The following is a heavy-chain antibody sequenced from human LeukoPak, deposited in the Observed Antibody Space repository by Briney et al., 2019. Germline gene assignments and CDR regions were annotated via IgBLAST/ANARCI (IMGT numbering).Heavy chain of an antibody. CDR1: GFTFSSYR. J-gene: IGHJ4*02. D-gene: IGHD1-26*01. CDR3: ARVRIVGATRADY. CDR2: ISSSSSYI. V-gene: IGHV3-21*01. Sequence: GGSLRLSCAASGFTFSSYRMNWVRQAPGKGLEWVSSISSSSSYIYYGDSVKGRFTISRDNAKNSLYLQMNSLRAENTAVYYCARVRIVGATRADYWGQGTLVTVSS.